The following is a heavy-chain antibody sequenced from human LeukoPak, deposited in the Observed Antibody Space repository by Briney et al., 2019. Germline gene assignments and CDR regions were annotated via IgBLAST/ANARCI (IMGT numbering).Heavy chain of an antibody. CDR2: TYYRSKWYN. V-gene: IGHV6-1*01. D-gene: IGHD6-19*01. J-gene: IGHJ4*02. CDR3: ARENSRGRFDY. CDR1: GDSVSSNTAA. Sequence: SQTLSLTCGISGDSVSSNTAAWNWIRQSPSTGLEWLGRTYYRSKWYNNYAVSVKGRITINPDSSKNQVSLQLNSVTPEDTAMYYCARENSRGRFDYWGQGTLVTVSS.